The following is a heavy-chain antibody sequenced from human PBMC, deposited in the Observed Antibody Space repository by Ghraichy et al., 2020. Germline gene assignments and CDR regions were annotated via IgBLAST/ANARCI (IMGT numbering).Heavy chain of an antibody. CDR1: GFTFSSYS. V-gene: IGHV3-21*01. Sequence: GGSLRLSCAASGFTFSSYSMNWVRQAPGKGLEWVSSISSSSSYIYYADSVKGRFTISRDNAKNSLYLQMNSLRAEDTAVYYCARENFPIVYYYYGMDVWGQGTTVTVSS. J-gene: IGHJ6*02. CDR2: ISSSSSYI. D-gene: IGHD2-15*01. CDR3: ARENFPIVYYYYGMDV.